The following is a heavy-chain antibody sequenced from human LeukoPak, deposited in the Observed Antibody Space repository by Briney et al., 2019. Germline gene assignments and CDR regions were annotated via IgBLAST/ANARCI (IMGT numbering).Heavy chain of an antibody. D-gene: IGHD5-24*01. J-gene: IGHJ4*02. Sequence: SETLSLTCTVSGYSISSGYYWGWIRQPPGKGLEWIGSIYHSGSTYYNPSLKSRVTISVDTSKNQFSLKLSSVTAADTAVYYCARVRDGYNYYFDYWGQGTPVTVSS. CDR2: IYHSGST. CDR3: ARVRDGYNYYFDY. CDR1: GYSISSGYY. V-gene: IGHV4-38-2*02.